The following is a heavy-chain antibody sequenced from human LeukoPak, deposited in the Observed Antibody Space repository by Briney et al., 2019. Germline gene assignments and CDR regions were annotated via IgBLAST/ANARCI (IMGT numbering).Heavy chain of an antibody. CDR1: GYTFTSYY. Sequence: GASVKVSCKASGYTFTSYYMHWVRQAPGQGLEWMGIINPSGGSTSYAQKFQGRVTMTRDMSTSTVYMELSSLRSEDTAVYYCASNTYYDFWSGPHAFDYWGQGTLVTVSS. V-gene: IGHV1-46*01. CDR2: INPSGGST. D-gene: IGHD3-3*01. CDR3: ASNTYYDFWSGPHAFDY. J-gene: IGHJ4*02.